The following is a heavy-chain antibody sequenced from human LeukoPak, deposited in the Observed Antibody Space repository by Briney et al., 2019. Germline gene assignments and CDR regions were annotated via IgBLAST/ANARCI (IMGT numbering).Heavy chain of an antibody. Sequence: SQTLSLTCAISGDSVSSNSAAWNWIRQSPSRGLEWXGXXYYXSKWYNDYAISVRSRITINPDTSKNHFSLRLNSVTPEDTAVYYCARGWEPXXXXLDSWGQGTLVTVSS. CDR1: GDSVSSNSAA. CDR3: ARGWEPXXXXLDS. CDR2: XYYXSKWYN. D-gene: IGHD1-26*01. V-gene: IGHV6-1*01. J-gene: IGHJ4*02.